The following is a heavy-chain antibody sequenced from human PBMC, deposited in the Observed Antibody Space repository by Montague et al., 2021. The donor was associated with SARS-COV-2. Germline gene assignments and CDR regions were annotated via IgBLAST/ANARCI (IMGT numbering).Heavy chain of an antibody. CDR2: IYDSGST. Sequence: SETLSLTCTVSGGSISSSNYYWDWIRQPPGKGLEWIGSIYDSGSTYYNPSLKSRVTVSVDTSKNHFSLKLSSVTAAATAVYYCARRGRKLLPVATTIGGFDIRGQGKMGTVSA. J-gene: IGHJ3*02. D-gene: IGHD5-12*01. CDR3: ARRGRKLLPVATTIGGFDI. V-gene: IGHV4-39*02. CDR1: GGSISSSNYY.